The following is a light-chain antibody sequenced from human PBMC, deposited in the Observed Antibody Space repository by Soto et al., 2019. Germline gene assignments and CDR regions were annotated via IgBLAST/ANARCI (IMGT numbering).Light chain of an antibody. CDR1: QSVSSY. CDR3: QQRSNWPPFT. V-gene: IGKV3-11*01. CDR2: DAS. Sequence: EIVLTQSPATLSLSPGERATLSCRASQSVSSYLAWYQQKPGQAPRLLIYDASNRATGIPARFSGSGSGTDFPLTISSLEPEDFALYYCQQRSNWPPFTFGPGTKVDIK. J-gene: IGKJ3*01.